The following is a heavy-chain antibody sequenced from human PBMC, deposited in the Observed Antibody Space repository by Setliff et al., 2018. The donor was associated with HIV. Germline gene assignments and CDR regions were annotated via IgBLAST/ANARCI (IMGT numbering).Heavy chain of an antibody. CDR3: ARNAGYSSSWYVY. D-gene: IGHD6-13*01. J-gene: IGHJ4*02. CDR2: IHYSGGT. CDR1: GGSIRSSDYY. V-gene: IGHV4-39*07. Sequence: ETLSLTCSVSGGSIRSSDYYWGWIRQTPGKGLEWIGTIHYSGGTSYNPSLKSRVTFSMEGSQNQFSLKVRSVTAADSAIYYCARNAGYSSSWYVYWGQGVLVTVSS.